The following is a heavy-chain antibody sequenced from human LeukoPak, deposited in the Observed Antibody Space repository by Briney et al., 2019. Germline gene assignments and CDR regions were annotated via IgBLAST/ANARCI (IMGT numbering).Heavy chain of an antibody. J-gene: IGHJ6*02. CDR2: INPSGGST. Sequence: GASVTVSCKASGYTFTSYYMHWVRQAPGQGLEWMGIINPSGGSTSYAQKFQGRVTMTRDTSTSTAYMELSSLRSEDTAVYYCARDQGIAVALNGVYGMDVWGQGTTVTVSS. V-gene: IGHV1-46*01. CDR1: GYTFTSYY. CDR3: ARDQGIAVALNGVYGMDV. D-gene: IGHD6-19*01.